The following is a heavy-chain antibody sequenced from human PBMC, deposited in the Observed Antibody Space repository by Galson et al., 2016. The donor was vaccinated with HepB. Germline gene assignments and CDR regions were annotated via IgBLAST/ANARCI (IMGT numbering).Heavy chain of an antibody. CDR1: GGNFGSFV. Sequence: SVKVSCKASGGNFGSFVISWVRQAPGQGLEWMGAIMPIFDRANYAQKFQARSIITADKSTSTAYMEMRNLRSEDTAVYYRARGRRAGITALMLDYWGQGSLVTVSS. D-gene: IGHD1-7*01. CDR3: ARGRRAGITALMLDY. J-gene: IGHJ4*02. V-gene: IGHV1-69*06. CDR2: IMPIFDRA.